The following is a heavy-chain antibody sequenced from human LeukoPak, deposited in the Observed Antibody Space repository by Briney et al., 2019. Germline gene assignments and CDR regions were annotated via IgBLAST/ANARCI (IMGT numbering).Heavy chain of an antibody. CDR1: GFTFSSNY. V-gene: IGHV3-53*01. CDR2: IYSGGST. CDR3: ATSPYYYYGMDV. Sequence: GGSLRLSCAASGFTFSSNYMSWVRQAPGKGLEWVSVIYSGGSTYYADSVKGRFTISRDNSKNTPYLQMNSLRAEDTAVYYCATSPYYYYGMDVWGKGTTVTVSS. J-gene: IGHJ6*04.